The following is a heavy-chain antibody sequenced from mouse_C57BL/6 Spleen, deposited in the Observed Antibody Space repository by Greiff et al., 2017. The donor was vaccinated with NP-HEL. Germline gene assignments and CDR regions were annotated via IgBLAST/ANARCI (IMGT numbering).Heavy chain of an antibody. Sequence: QVQLQQPGAELVKPGASVKLSCKASGYTFTSYWMHWVKQRPGHGLEWIGMIHPNSGSTNYNEKFKSKATLTVDKSSSTAYMQLSSLTSEDSAVYYCARYGSGTWCAYWGQGTLVTVSA. CDR3: ARYGSGTWCAY. CDR2: IHPNSGST. D-gene: IGHD1-1*01. V-gene: IGHV1-64*01. J-gene: IGHJ3*01. CDR1: GYTFTSYW.